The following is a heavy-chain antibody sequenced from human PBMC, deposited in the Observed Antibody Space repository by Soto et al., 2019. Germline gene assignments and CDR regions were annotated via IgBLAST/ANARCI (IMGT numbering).Heavy chain of an antibody. CDR1: GFTFNSYA. V-gene: IGHV3-30-3*01. CDR2: ISYDGSHQ. CDR3: VRDKLGGSGSYTFDY. D-gene: IGHD3-10*01. J-gene: IGHJ4*02. Sequence: QVQLVESGGGVVQPGRSLRLSCAASGFTFNSYAVHWVRQAPGKGLEWVAVISYDGSHQYYADSVKGRFTISRDSSKNTVYLQMNSPRAEDKAVYYCVRDKLGGSGSYTFDYWGQGTLVTVSS.